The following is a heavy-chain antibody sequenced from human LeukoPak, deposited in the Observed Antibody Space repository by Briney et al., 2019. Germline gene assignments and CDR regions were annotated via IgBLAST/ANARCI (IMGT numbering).Heavy chain of an antibody. J-gene: IGHJ3*01. V-gene: IGHV3-74*01. CDR2: VHSDGGIT. CDR3: TREQEDCTGTTCYRAFDV. CDR1: GFTFGNYW. Sequence: GGSLRLSCAASGFTFGNYWINWVRQAPGKGLVWVSRVHSDGGITNYADSVKGRFSISRDSAKNTLYLQMSSLRSEDTAVYYCTREQEDCTGTTCYRAFDVWGQGTMVTVS. D-gene: IGHD2-2*01.